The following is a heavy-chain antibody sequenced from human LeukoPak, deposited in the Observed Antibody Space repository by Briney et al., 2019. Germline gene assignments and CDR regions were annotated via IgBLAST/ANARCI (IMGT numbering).Heavy chain of an antibody. CDR2: INPSGGST. Sequence: ASVKVSCKASGYTFTSYYMHWVRQAPGQGLEWMGIINPSGGSTSYAQKFQGRVTMTRDTSTSTVYMELSSLRSEDTAVYYCARGHRPGNYYDSSGYYFQHWGQGTLVTVSS. CDR1: GYTFTSYY. V-gene: IGHV1-46*01. D-gene: IGHD3-22*01. J-gene: IGHJ1*01. CDR3: ARGHRPGNYYDSSGYYFQH.